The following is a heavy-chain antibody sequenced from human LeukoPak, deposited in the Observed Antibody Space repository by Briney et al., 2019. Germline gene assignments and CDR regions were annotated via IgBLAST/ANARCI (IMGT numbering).Heavy chain of an antibody. V-gene: IGHV1-46*01. D-gene: IGHD3-16*01. CDR1: GYTFTSYY. Sequence: ASVKVSCKASGYTFTSYYMHWVRQAPGQGLEWMGIINPSGGSTSYAQKFQGRVTMTRDTSTSTVYMELSSLRSEDTAVYYCASFIGDARNPPYYYYYMDVWGKGTTVTVSS. CDR3: ASFIGDARNPPYYYYYMDV. CDR2: INPSGGST. J-gene: IGHJ6*03.